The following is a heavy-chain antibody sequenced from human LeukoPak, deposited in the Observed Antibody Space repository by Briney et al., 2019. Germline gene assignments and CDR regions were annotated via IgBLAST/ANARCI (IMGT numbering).Heavy chain of an antibody. CDR1: GFTFSSYG. D-gene: IGHD2-2*01. V-gene: IGHV3-30*02. Sequence: GGSLRLSCAASGFTFSSYGMHWVRQAPGKGLEWVAFIRYDGSNKYYADSVKGRFTISRDNSKNTLYLQMNSLRAEDTAVYYCAERLVVPAAMDYYYYMDVWGKGTTVTISS. J-gene: IGHJ6*03. CDR3: AERLVVPAAMDYYYYMDV. CDR2: IRYDGSNK.